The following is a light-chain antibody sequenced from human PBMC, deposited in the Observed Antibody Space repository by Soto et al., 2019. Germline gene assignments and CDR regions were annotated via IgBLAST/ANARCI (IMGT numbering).Light chain of an antibody. CDR2: GAS. Sequence: EVVMTQSPATLSVSPGERATLSCRASQSVSSTLAWYQQKHGQAPRLLIYGASTRATGIPARFSGSGSGTEFTLTISSLQSEDFAVYYCQQYDNWPPITFGQGTRLGIK. V-gene: IGKV3-15*01. CDR3: QQYDNWPPIT. J-gene: IGKJ5*01. CDR1: QSVSST.